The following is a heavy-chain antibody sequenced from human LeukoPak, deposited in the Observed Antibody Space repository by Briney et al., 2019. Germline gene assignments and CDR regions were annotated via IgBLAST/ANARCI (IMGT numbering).Heavy chain of an antibody. CDR2: ISGSGGST. CDR1: GFTFSSYA. Sequence: GGSLRLSCAASGFTFSSYAMSWVRQAPGKGLEWVSAISGSGGSTYYADSVKGRFTISRDNAKNTLYLQMNSLRAEDTAVYYCARDSGSGSYSGYWGQGTLVTVSP. CDR3: ARDSGSGSYSGY. D-gene: IGHD3-10*01. V-gene: IGHV3-23*01. J-gene: IGHJ4*02.